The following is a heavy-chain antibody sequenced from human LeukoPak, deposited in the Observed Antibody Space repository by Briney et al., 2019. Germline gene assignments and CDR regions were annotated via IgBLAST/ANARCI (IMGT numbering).Heavy chain of an antibody. J-gene: IGHJ3*02. CDR2: IILIFGTA. CDR1: GGTFSSYA. D-gene: IGHD3-3*01. V-gene: IGHV1-69*05. Sequence: ASVKVSCKASGGTFSSYAISWVRQAPGQGLEWMGRIILIFGTANYAQKFQGRVTITTDESTSTAYMELSSLRSEDTAVYYCARCYDFWSGYLDAFDIWGQGTMVTVSS. CDR3: ARCYDFWSGYLDAFDI.